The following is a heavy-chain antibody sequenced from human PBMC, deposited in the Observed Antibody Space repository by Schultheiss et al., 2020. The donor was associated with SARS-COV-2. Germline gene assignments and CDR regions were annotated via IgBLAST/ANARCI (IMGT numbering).Heavy chain of an antibody. V-gene: IGHV1-46*01. J-gene: IGHJ1*01. CDR2: INPSGGST. D-gene: IGHD5-12*01. Sequence: ASVKVSCKASGYTFTSYAMHWVRQAPGQRLEWMGIINPSGGSTSYAQKFQERVTITRDMSTSTAYMELSSLRSEDTAVYYCAADDRGSRDFQHWGQGTLVTVSS. CDR1: GYTFTSYA. CDR3: AADDRGSRDFQH.